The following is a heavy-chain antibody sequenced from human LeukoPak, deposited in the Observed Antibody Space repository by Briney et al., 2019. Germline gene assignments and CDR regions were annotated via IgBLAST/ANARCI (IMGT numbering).Heavy chain of an antibody. Sequence: KTSETLSLTCTVSGGSISSSSYQWGWIRQPPGKGLEWIGTISYSGSTYYSPSLKSRVTVPVDTSKNQFSLKLSSVTAADTAVYYCARISIVVVPGYFDYWGQGTLVTVSS. CDR3: ARISIVVVPGYFDY. CDR2: ISYSGST. CDR1: GGSISSSSYQ. V-gene: IGHV4-39*01. J-gene: IGHJ4*02. D-gene: IGHD2-2*01.